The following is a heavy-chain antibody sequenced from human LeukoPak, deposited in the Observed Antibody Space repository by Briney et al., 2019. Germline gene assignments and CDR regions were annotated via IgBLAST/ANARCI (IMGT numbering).Heavy chain of an antibody. D-gene: IGHD3-16*02. CDR1: GYTFTSYG. J-gene: IGHJ4*02. Sequence: ASVKVSCKASGYTFTSYGISWVRQAPGQGLEWMGWISAYNGNTNYAQKLQGRVTMTTDTSTSTAYMELRSLRSDDTAVYYCARGRFMITFGGVIVRSDYWGQGTLVTVSS. CDR3: ARGRFMITFGGVIVRSDY. CDR2: ISAYNGNT. V-gene: IGHV1-18*01.